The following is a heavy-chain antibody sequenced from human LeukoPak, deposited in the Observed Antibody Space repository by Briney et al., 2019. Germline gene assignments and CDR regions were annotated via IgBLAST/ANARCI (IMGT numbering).Heavy chain of an antibody. CDR1: GDSISTSSYY. V-gene: IGHV4-39*07. CDR3: ARFTPQGYGWGGYNRFDP. Sequence: PSETLSLTCSVSGDSISTSSYYWGWIRQPPGKGLEWIGTIYYSGSTNYNPSLKSRVTISLDTSKNQFSLNLTSVTAADTAVYYCARFTPQGYGWGGYNRFDPWGQGTLVTVSS. CDR2: IYYSGST. D-gene: IGHD3-16*01. J-gene: IGHJ5*02.